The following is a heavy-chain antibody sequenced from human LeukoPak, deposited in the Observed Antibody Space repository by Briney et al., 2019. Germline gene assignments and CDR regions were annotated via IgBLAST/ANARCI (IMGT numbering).Heavy chain of an antibody. V-gene: IGHV1-69*04. CDR3: AKGTGYYYDSSGYYNESPEYYFDY. Sequence: ASVKVSCKASGGTFSSYAISWVRQAPGQGLEWMGRIIPILGIANYAQKFQGRVTITADKSTSTAYMELSSLRSEDTAVYYCAKGTGYYYDSSGYYNESPEYYFDYWGQGTLVTVSS. CDR2: IIPILGIA. CDR1: GGTFSSYA. D-gene: IGHD3-22*01. J-gene: IGHJ4*02.